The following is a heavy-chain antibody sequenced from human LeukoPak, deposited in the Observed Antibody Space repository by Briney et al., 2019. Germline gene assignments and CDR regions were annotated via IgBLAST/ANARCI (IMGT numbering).Heavy chain of an antibody. CDR1: GFTFSSYW. CDR2: IKRDGSEK. CDR3: ARESGGLRLDY. Sequence: PGGSLRLSCAASGFTFSSYWMSWVRQAPGKGLEWVANIKRDGSEKYYVDSVKGRFTISRDNAKNSLYLQMNSLRAEDTAVYYCARESGGLRLDYWGQGTLVTVSS. V-gene: IGHV3-7*01. J-gene: IGHJ4*02. D-gene: IGHD3-10*01.